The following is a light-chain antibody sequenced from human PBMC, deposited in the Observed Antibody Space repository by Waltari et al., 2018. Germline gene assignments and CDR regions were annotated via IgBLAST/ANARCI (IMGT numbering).Light chain of an antibody. CDR3: SSYISSSTLEL. Sequence: QSALTQPASVSGSPGQSITISCTGTSSDAGGYNSVSWDQQHPGKAPKLMIYDVSNRPSGVSNRFSGSKSGNTASLTISGLQAEDEADYYCSSYISSSTLELFGGGTSLTVL. CDR2: DVS. CDR1: SSDAGGYNS. J-gene: IGLJ2*01. V-gene: IGLV2-14*03.